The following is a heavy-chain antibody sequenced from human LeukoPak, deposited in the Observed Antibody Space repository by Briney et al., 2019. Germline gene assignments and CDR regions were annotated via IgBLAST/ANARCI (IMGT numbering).Heavy chain of an antibody. CDR1: GFTFSDYY. Sequence: GGSLRLSCAASGFTFSDYYMAWIRQAPGKGLEWISYITDSGSNTYYADSVKGRFTISRDNARNSLYLQMNSLRAEDTAVYYCARDLAVAGYWGQGTLVTVSS. J-gene: IGHJ4*02. CDR3: ARDLAVAGY. V-gene: IGHV3-11*01. D-gene: IGHD6-19*01. CDR2: ITDSGSNT.